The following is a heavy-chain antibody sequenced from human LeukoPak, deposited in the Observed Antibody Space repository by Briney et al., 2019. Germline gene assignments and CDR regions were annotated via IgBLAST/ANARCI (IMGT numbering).Heavy chain of an antibody. V-gene: IGHV1-3*01. CDR2: INPGNGNT. Sequence: GASVKVSCKASGYTFTSYAMHWVRQAPGQSLEWMGWINPGNGNTKYSQKFQGRVTITADESTSTAYMELSSLRSEDTAVYYCAFSPAAGWLLEDYWGQGTLVTVSS. CDR1: GYTFTSYA. D-gene: IGHD3-9*01. J-gene: IGHJ4*02. CDR3: AFSPAAGWLLEDY.